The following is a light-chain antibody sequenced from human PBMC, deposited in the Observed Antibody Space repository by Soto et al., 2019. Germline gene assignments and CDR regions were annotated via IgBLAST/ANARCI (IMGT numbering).Light chain of an antibody. Sequence: QSALTQPASVSGSPGQSITISCTGTSSDVGGYNYVSWYQQHPGKAPKLMTYDVSNRPSGVSNRFSGSKSGNTASLTISGLHAEDEADYSCSSYTSSSLNVFGTGTKVTVL. CDR1: SSDVGGYNY. V-gene: IGLV2-14*01. CDR3: SSYTSSSLNV. CDR2: DVS. J-gene: IGLJ1*01.